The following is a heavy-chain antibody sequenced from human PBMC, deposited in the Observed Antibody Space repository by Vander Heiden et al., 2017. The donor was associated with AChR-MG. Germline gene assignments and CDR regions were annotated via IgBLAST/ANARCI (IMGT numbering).Heavy chain of an antibody. Sequence: QVQLQESGPGFVKLSEILSLTCNVSGEFSSGYYWSWIRQPAGKGLEWIGRIYGSGSTNYDPFFKSRVTMSLDTAKNQFSLRVTSVTAADTAVYYCARERIRQPYFYMDVWGTGTTVIVSS. CDR3: ARERIRQPYFYMDV. J-gene: IGHJ6*03. CDR1: GEFSSGYY. V-gene: IGHV4-4*07. CDR2: IYGSGST. D-gene: IGHD5-18*01.